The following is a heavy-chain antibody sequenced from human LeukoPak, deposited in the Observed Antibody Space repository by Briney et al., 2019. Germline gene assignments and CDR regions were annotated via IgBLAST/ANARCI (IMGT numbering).Heavy chain of an antibody. CDR2: ISGSGGST. V-gene: IGHV3-23*01. J-gene: IGHJ4*02. CDR1: GFTFSSYA. D-gene: IGHD5-12*01. Sequence: GGSLRLSCAASGFTFSSYAMSWVRQAPGKGLEWVSAISGSGGSTYYADSVKGRFTISRDNSKNTLYLQMNSLRAEDTAVYYCAKDTDYSGYEGGTDYWGQGTLVTVSS. CDR3: AKDTDYSGYEGGTDY.